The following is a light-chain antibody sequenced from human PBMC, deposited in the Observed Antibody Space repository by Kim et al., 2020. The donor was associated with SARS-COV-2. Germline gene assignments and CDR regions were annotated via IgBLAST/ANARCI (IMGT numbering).Light chain of an antibody. V-gene: IGKV1-33*01. J-gene: IGKJ4*01. CDR1: KDISNY. CDR3: QQYDNLPRLT. CDR2: GAS. Sequence: SVGDRVTNTCQTSKDISNYLNWYQQKPGKAPQLLIYGASNLETGVPSRFSESGSGTDFTFTISSLQPEDIATYYCQQYDNLPRLTFGGGTKVDIK.